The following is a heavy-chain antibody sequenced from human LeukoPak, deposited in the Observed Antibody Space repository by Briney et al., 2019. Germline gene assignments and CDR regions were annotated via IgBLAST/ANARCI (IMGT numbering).Heavy chain of an antibody. CDR3: ARSRSGYHFDY. Sequence: GGSLRLSCAASGFTFSSYWLSWAGRAPGKGLEWVANIKDDGSDKYYMDSVKGRFTISRDNAKNSLSLQMNSLRAEDTAVYYCARSRSGYHFDYWGQGTLVTVSS. CDR2: IKDDGSDK. CDR1: GFTFSSYW. J-gene: IGHJ4*02. V-gene: IGHV3-7*01. D-gene: IGHD5-12*01.